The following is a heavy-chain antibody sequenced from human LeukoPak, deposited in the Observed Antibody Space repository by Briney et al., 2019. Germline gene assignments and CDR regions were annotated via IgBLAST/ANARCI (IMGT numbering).Heavy chain of an antibody. V-gene: IGHV3-21*01. CDR2: ITSSTYV. CDR1: GFTFSSYT. J-gene: IGHJ3*01. Sequence: GGSLRLSRAASGFTFSSYTMNWVRQAPGKGLEWVSSITSSTYVYYADSVKDRFTISRDNAKNSLYLQMNSLRAEDAAVYYCARDNYAFDLWGQGTMVTVSS. CDR3: ARDNYAFDL.